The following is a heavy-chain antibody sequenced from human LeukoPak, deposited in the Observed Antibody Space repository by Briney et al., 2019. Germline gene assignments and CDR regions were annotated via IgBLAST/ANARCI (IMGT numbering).Heavy chain of an antibody. V-gene: IGHV3-73*01. CDR1: GFTFSGSA. Sequence: GGSLRLSCAASGFTFSGSAMHWVRQASGKGLEWVGRIRSKANSYATAYAASVKGRFTISRDDSKNTAYLQMNSLKTEDTAVYYCTRRDCSGGSSYLDYWGQGTLVTVSS. CDR2: IRSKANSYAT. CDR3: TRRDCSGGSSYLDY. D-gene: IGHD2-15*01. J-gene: IGHJ4*02.